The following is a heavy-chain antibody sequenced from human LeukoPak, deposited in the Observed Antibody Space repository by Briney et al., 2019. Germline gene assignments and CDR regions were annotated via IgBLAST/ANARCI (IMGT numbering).Heavy chain of an antibody. Sequence: GGSLRLSCAASGFTFDDYAMHWVRQAPGKGLEWVSGISWNSGSIGYADSVKGRFTISRDNAKNSLYLQMNSLRAEDTALYYCAKIGEQWLAWGQGTLVTVSS. D-gene: IGHD6-19*01. CDR1: GFTFDDYA. CDR2: ISWNSGSI. J-gene: IGHJ5*02. CDR3: AKIGEQWLA. V-gene: IGHV3-9*01.